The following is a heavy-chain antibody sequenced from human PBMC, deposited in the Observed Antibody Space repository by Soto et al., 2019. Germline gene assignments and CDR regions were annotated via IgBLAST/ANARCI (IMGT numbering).Heavy chain of an antibody. CDR3: ARALAMATIRAGAFDI. J-gene: IGHJ3*02. D-gene: IGHD6-19*01. Sequence: QVQLQESGPGLVKPSQTLSLTCTVSGGSISSGGYYWSWIRQHPGKGLEWIGYIYYSGSTYYNPSLKSRVTISVDTSKNQFSLKLSSVTAADTAVYYCARALAMATIRAGAFDIWGQGTMVTVSS. CDR1: GGSISSGGYY. V-gene: IGHV4-31*03. CDR2: IYYSGST.